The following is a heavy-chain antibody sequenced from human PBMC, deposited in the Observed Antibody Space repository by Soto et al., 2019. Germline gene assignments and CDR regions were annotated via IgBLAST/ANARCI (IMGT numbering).Heavy chain of an antibody. CDR1: GYTFTTYT. CDR3: TRDPGRSWFYA. CDR2: INSGNGDT. Sequence: GASVKVSCKASGYTFTTYTLQWLRQAPGQSLEWMGWINSGNGDTKYSQTFQGRVTITSDTSASTAYMGLSSLTSEDTAVYYCTRDPGRSWFYAWGQGTLVTVSS. D-gene: IGHD3-10*01. J-gene: IGHJ5*02. V-gene: IGHV1-3*01.